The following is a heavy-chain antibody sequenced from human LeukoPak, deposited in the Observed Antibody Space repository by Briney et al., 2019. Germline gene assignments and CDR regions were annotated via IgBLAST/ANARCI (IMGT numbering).Heavy chain of an antibody. CDR2: INHSGST. J-gene: IGHJ4*02. D-gene: IGHD2/OR15-2a*01. Sequence: SETLSLTCAVYGGSFSGYYWSWIRQPPGKGLEWIGEINHSGSTNYNPSLKSRVTISVDTSKNQFSLKLSSVTAADTAVYYCARGYFPNYDYWGQGTLVTVSS. CDR1: GGSFSGYY. V-gene: IGHV4-34*01. CDR3: ARGYFPNYDY.